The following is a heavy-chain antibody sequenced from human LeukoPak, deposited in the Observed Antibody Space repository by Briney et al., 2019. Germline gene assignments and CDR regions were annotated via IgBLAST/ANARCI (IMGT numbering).Heavy chain of an antibody. D-gene: IGHD3-22*01. V-gene: IGHV3-23*01. Sequence: GGSLRLSCAASGFTFRRYGMTWVRQAPGKGLDWVSNVSDSSRNTYYADSVKGRFTISRDNSRNTLYLQMNSLRAEDTAVYYCAIEYHDSSAYLDYSGPRTPVSVSS. J-gene: IGHJ4*02. CDR3: AIEYHDSSAYLDY. CDR2: VSDSSRNT. CDR1: GFTFRRYG.